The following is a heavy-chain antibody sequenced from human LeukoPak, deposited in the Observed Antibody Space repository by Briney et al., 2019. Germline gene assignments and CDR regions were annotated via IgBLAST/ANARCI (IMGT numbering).Heavy chain of an antibody. CDR2: INPNSGDT. CDR1: GYTVTGYY. J-gene: IGHJ4*02. Sequence: ASVKVSCKASGYTVTGYYLHWVRQAPGQGLEWMGRINPNSGDTNYAQKFQGRVTMTWDTSISTVYMELSSLRSEDTAVYYCVFGVVIDSFDYWGQGTLVTVSS. D-gene: IGHD3-3*01. V-gene: IGHV1-2*06. CDR3: VFGVVIDSFDY.